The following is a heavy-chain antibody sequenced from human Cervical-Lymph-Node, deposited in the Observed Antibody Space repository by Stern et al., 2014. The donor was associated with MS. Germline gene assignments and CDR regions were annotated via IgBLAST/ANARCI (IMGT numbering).Heavy chain of an antibody. D-gene: IGHD6-25*01. CDR3: ARSSSSGWDY. CDR2: LWYDGRNK. J-gene: IGHJ4*02. Sequence: VQLVQSGGTVVQPGTSLRLSCEGSGFTFSNHGMNWVRRAPGKGLEWVASLWYDGRNKMYEDSVKGRFTISRDNSKNTLYLQIDTLRVEDTAVYYCARSSSSGWDYWGPGTLVTVSS. V-gene: IGHV3-33*01. CDR1: GFTFSNHG.